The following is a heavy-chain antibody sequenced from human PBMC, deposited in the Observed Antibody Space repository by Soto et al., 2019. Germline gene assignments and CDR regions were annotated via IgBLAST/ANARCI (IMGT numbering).Heavy chain of an antibody. J-gene: IGHJ4*02. CDR1: GGSLSGYY. Sequence: QVQLQQWGAGLLKPSETLSLTCAVYGGSLSGYYWTWIRQSPGKGLEWIGEINHRGNTNYKPSLTSRVXXSXDXSKNQFSLNVKSVTGAASAVYFWARRAVGLRGGYDYWGQGTLVTVSS. CDR3: ARRAVGLRGGYDY. D-gene: IGHD3-10*01. V-gene: IGHV4-34*01. CDR2: INHRGNT.